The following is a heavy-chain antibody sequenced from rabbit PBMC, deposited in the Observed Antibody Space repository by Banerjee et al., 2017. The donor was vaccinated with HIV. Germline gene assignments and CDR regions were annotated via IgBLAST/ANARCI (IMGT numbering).Heavy chain of an antibody. Sequence: QEQLVESGGGLVQPEGSLTLTCTASGFSFSGNYYMCWVRQAPGKGLEWIACVYPDSSDGTYYANWAKGRFTISKTSSTTVTLQMTSLTVADTATYFCARAGYAGDGAGTPFNLWGPGTLVTVS. CDR1: GFSFSGNYY. D-gene: IGHD7-1*01. CDR2: VYPDSSDGT. V-gene: IGHV1S45*01. CDR3: ARAGYAGDGAGTPFNL. J-gene: IGHJ4*01.